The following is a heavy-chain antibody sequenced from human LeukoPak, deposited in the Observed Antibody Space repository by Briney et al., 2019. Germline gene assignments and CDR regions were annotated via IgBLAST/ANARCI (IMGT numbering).Heavy chain of an antibody. V-gene: IGHV4-61*01. Sequence: SETLSLTCAVSGYSISSGFYWGWIRQPPGKGLEWIGYIYYSGSTNYNPSLKSRVTISVDTSKNQFSLKLSSVTAADTAVYYCARELPQLQLEESGAFDIWGQGTMVTVSS. CDR1: GYSISSGFY. CDR3: ARELPQLQLEESGAFDI. J-gene: IGHJ3*02. CDR2: IYYSGST. D-gene: IGHD5-24*01.